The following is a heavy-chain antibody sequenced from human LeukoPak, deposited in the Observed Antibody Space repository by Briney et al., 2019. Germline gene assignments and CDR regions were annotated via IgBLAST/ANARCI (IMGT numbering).Heavy chain of an antibody. J-gene: IGHJ4*02. CDR1: GGSISSSSYY. V-gene: IGHV4-39*01. D-gene: IGHD1-14*01. CDR3: ARGNLVWYYFDY. Sequence: PSETLSLTCTVSGGSISSSSYYWGWIRQPPGKGLEWIGSIYYSGSTYYNPSLKSRITISVDTSKNQFSLKLSSVTAADTAVYYCARGNLVWYYFDYWGQGTLVTVSS. CDR2: IYYSGST.